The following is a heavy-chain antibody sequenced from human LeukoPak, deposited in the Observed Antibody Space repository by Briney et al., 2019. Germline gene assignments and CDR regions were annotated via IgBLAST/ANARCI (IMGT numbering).Heavy chain of an antibody. CDR1: GFTFSSYW. CDR3: VRDLRESDF. V-gene: IGHV3-74*01. J-gene: IGHJ4*02. CDR2: INPDGSTT. Sequence: GGSLRLSCAVSGFTFSSYWMHWVRQAPGKGLVWVSRINPDGSTTNYADSVQGRFTISRDNAKNMLYLQMNSLRAEDTAVYYCVRDLRESDFWGQGTLVTVSS.